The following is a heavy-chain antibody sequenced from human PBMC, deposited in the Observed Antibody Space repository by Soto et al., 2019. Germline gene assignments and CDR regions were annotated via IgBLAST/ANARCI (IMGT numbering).Heavy chain of an antibody. J-gene: IGHJ6*02. Sequence: GASVKVSCKASGYTFTSYAMHWVRQAPGQRLEWMGWINAGNGNTNYAQKLQGRVTMTRDTSTSTAYMELRSLRSDDTAMFYCATQGFYRMGVWGRGTTVTVSS. CDR2: INAGNGNT. CDR3: ATQGFYRMGV. V-gene: IGHV1-3*01. CDR1: GYTFTSYA.